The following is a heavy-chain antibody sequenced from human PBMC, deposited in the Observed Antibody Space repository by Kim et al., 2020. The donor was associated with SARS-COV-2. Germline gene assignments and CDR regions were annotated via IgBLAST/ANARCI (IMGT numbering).Heavy chain of an antibody. V-gene: IGHV3-33*01. CDR2: IWYDGRNK. CDR3: ARDTADYGDFAYYYYYYGMDV. Sequence: GGSLRLSCAASGFTFSSYGMHWVRQAPGKGLEWVADIWYDGRNKYYADSVKGRFTISRDNSKNTLYLQMNSLRAEDTAVYYCARDTADYGDFAYYYYYYGMDV. CDR1: GFTFSSYG. D-gene: IGHD4-17*01. J-gene: IGHJ6*01.